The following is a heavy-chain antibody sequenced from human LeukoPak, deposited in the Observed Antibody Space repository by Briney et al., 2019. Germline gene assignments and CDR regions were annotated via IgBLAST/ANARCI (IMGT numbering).Heavy chain of an antibody. D-gene: IGHD4-17*01. J-gene: IGHJ5*02. CDR1: GGTFSSYA. CDR3: ARVKGDYGDYQFDP. Sequence: GASVKVSCKASGGTFSSYAISWVRQAPGQGLEWMGWISAYNGNTNYAQKLQGRVTMTTDTSTSTAYMELRSLRSHDTAVYYCARVKGDYGDYQFDPWGQGTLVTVSS. V-gene: IGHV1-18*01. CDR2: ISAYNGNT.